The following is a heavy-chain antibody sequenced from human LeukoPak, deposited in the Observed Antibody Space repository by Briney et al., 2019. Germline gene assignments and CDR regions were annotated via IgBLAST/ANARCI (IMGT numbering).Heavy chain of an antibody. CDR3: ARGDSSKEGNWFDP. V-gene: IGHV4-4*07. CDR2: IYTCGST. D-gene: IGHD6-13*01. Sequence: SETLSLTCTVSGGSISSYYWSWIRQPAGKGLEWIGRIYTCGSTNYNPSLKSRVTMSVDTSKNQFSLKLSSVTAADTAVYYCARGDSSKEGNWFDPWGQGTLVTVSS. J-gene: IGHJ5*02. CDR1: GGSISSYY.